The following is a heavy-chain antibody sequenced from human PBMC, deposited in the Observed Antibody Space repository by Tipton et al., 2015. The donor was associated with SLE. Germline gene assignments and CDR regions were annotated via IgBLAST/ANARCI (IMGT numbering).Heavy chain of an antibody. V-gene: IGHV4-39*07. D-gene: IGHD2-21*01. Sequence: TLSLTCTVSGGSISSSSYYWGRIRQPPGKGLEWIWSIYHSGSTYYNPSLKSRVTISVDTTKNQFSLKLNAVTAADTAVYYCAGGCGADCPADYWGQGMLFTVSS. CDR2: IYHSGST. J-gene: IGHJ4*02. CDR3: AGGCGADCPADY. CDR1: GGSISSSSYY.